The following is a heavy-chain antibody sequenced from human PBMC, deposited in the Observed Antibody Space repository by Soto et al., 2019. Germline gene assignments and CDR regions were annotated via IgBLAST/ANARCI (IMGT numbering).Heavy chain of an antibody. V-gene: IGHV1-69*01. D-gene: IGHD3-22*01. CDR3: AREGGRNYYDSSGYYLFDY. Sequence: QVQLVQSGAEVQKPGSSVKVSCKASGGTFSSYAISWVRQAPGQGLEWMGGIIPIFGTANYAQKFQGRVTITADESTSTAYMELSSLRSEDTAVYYCAREGGRNYYDSSGYYLFDYWGQGTLVTVSS. CDR1: GGTFSSYA. J-gene: IGHJ4*02. CDR2: IIPIFGTA.